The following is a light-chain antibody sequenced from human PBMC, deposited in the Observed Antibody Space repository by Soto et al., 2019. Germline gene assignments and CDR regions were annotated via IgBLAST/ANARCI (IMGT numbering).Light chain of an antibody. CDR3: MQSLETPWT. V-gene: IGKV2-28*01. CDR2: LGF. J-gene: IGKJ1*01. Sequence: DIVMTQSPLALPVTPGEAASISCRSSQSLLHSNGYNYVDWYLQKPGQSPQLLIYLGFSRASGVPDRFSGSGSVTDFTLKISRVEAGDAGVYYCMQSLETPWTFGQGTKMDVK. CDR1: QSLLHSNGYNY.